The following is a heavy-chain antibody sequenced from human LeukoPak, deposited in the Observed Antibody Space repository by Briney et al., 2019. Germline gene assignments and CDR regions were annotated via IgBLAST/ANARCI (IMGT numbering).Heavy chain of an antibody. CDR3: ARDDGAARPVRSSLFDY. CDR2: ISTSSIYI. CDR1: GFIFSSYS. J-gene: IGHJ4*02. Sequence: PGGSLRLSCAVSGFIFSSYSMNWVRQAPGKGLEWVSSISTSSIYIYYADSVKGRFTISRDNAKNSLYLQMNSLRAEDTAVYYCARDDGAARPVRSSLFDYWGQGTLVTVSS. D-gene: IGHD6-6*01. V-gene: IGHV3-21*01.